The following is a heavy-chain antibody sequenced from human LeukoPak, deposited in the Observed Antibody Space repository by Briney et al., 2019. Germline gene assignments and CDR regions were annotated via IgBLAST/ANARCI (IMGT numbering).Heavy chain of an antibody. CDR1: GFTFSTYG. Sequence: PGGSLRLSCAASGFTFSTYGMHWVRQAPGKGLEWVSLISGDGASTYYADSVKGRFTISRDNGKNSLYLQMNSLRTEDTALYYCAKGIYYGMDVWGQGTTVTVSS. J-gene: IGHJ6*02. V-gene: IGHV3-43*02. CDR3: AKGIYYGMDV. CDR2: ISGDGAST.